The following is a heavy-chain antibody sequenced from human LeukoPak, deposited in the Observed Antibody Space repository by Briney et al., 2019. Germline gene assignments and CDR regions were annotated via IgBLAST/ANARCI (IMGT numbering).Heavy chain of an antibody. V-gene: IGHV4-38-2*02. CDR1: GYSIRSGHF. J-gene: IGHJ4*02. CDR2: VSHTGST. CDR3: AGGYSYGTIDY. Sequence: SETLSLTCTVSGYSIRSGHFWGWIRQPPGRGLEWIGTVSHTGSTYYSPSLKSRVTISVDTSKNQFSLKLSSVTAADTAVYYCAGGYSYGTIDYWGQGTLVTVSS. D-gene: IGHD5-18*01.